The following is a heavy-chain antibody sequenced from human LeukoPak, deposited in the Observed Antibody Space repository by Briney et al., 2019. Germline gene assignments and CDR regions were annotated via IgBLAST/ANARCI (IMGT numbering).Heavy chain of an antibody. V-gene: IGHV4-34*01. CDR1: GGSFSGYY. J-gene: IGHJ4*02. CDR3: ARGGSLYSSSFYYFDY. D-gene: IGHD6-13*01. CDR2: INHSGST. Sequence: SETLSLTCAVYGGSFSGYYWSWIRQPPGKGLEWIGEINHSGSTNYNPSLKSRVTISVDTSKNQFSLKLSSVTAADTAVCYCARGGSLYSSSFYYFDYWGQGTLVTVSS.